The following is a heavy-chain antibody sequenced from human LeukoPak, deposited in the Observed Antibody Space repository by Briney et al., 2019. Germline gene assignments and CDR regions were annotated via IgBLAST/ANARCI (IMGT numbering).Heavy chain of an antibody. CDR2: INPNSGGT. D-gene: IGHD2-2*01. CDR1: GYTFTGYY. CDR3: ARGKPRVVLNWFDP. Sequence: GASVKVSCKASGYTFTGYYMHWVRQAPGQGVEWMGWINPNSGGTNYAQKFQGRVTMTRDTSISTAYMELSRLRSDDTAVYYCARGKPRVVLNWFDPWGQGTLVTVSS. J-gene: IGHJ5*02. V-gene: IGHV1-2*02.